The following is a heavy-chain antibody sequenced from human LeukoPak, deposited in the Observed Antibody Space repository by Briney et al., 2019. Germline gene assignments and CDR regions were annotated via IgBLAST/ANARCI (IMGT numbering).Heavy chain of an antibody. D-gene: IGHD1-14*01. J-gene: IGHJ4*02. CDR3: ARGSGTDY. V-gene: IGHV3-48*03. CDR2: ISDSGNTI. CDR1: GFTISTHE. Sequence: PGGSLRLSCAASGFTISTHEMNWVRQAPGKGQEWLSYISDSGNTIYYADSVKGRFTISRDTAKNSLYLQMNSLRAEDTAIYYCARGSGTDYWGQGTLVTVSS.